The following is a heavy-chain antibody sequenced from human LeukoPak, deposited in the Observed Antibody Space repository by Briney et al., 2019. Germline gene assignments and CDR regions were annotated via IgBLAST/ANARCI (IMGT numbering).Heavy chain of an antibody. CDR1: GFTFSSYS. V-gene: IGHV3-48*01. Sequence: GGSLRLSCAASGFTFSSYSMNWVRQAPGKGLEWVSYISSSSSTIYYADSVKGRFAISRDNAKNSLYLQMNSLRAEDTAVYYCARDKYYYDSSGYSSFDYWGQGTLVTVSS. J-gene: IGHJ4*02. CDR3: ARDKYYYDSSGYSSFDY. D-gene: IGHD3-22*01. CDR2: ISSSSSTI.